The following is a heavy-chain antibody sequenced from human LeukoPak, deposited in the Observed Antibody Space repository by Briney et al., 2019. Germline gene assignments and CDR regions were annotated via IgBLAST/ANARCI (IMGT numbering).Heavy chain of an antibody. CDR1: GGSITNYY. CDR2: INHSGST. Sequence: PETLSLTCTVSGGSITNYYWSWIRQPPGKGLEWIGEINHSGSTNYNPSLKSRVTISVDTSKNQFSLKLSSVTAADTAVYYCARRRTPFDPWGQGTLVTVSS. CDR3: ARRRTPFDP. V-gene: IGHV4-34*01. J-gene: IGHJ5*02.